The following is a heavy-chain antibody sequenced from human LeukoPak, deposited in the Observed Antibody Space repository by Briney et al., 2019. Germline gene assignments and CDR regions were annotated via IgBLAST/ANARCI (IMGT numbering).Heavy chain of an antibody. J-gene: IGHJ5*02. V-gene: IGHV1-2*02. D-gene: IGHD6-6*01. CDR1: GYTFTCYY. CDR3: ARRSPSSSLGDWFDP. CDR2: INLDSGDT. Sequence: ASVKLSCKASGYTFTCYYIHWVRQAPAQGLGWMGWINLDSGDTYYAQRFQGRGTMTRDTSTTTAYMELSRLRSDDTAMYYCARRSPSSSLGDWFDPWGQGTLVTVSS.